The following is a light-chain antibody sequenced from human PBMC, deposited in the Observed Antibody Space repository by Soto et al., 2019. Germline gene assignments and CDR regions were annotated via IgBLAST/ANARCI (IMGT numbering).Light chain of an antibody. Sequence: QSALTQPASVSGSPGQSITISCTGTSSDVGDYNYVSWYQQHPGKAPKLMIYEVSNRPSGVSNRFSGSKSGNTASLTISGLQAEDEADYYCSSYTSSNTCVFGGGTKVTVL. V-gene: IGLV2-14*01. J-gene: IGLJ3*02. CDR3: SSYTSSNTCV. CDR2: EVS. CDR1: SSDVGDYNY.